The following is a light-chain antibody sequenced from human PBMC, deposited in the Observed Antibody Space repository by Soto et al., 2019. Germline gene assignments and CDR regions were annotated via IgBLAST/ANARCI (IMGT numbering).Light chain of an antibody. Sequence: EVVLTQSLGTLSLSPGERATLSCRASETVTSDYLAWYQQKPGQAPRLLFYGASRRAAGIPDRFSGSGSGTDFTLIISRLEPEDFVVYYCHQYGSSPWTFGQGTKVEIK. CDR1: ETVTSDY. J-gene: IGKJ1*01. CDR3: HQYGSSPWT. CDR2: GAS. V-gene: IGKV3-20*01.